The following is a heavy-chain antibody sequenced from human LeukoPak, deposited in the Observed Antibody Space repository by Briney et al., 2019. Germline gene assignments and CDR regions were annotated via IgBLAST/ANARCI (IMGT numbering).Heavy chain of an antibody. J-gene: IGHJ4*02. D-gene: IGHD2-15*01. Sequence: GGSLRLSCAASGFTFSSYWMSWVRQAPGKGLEWVANIKQDGSEKYYVDSVKGRFTISRDNAKNSLYLQMNSLRAEDTAVYYCARWGGYCSGGSCYSGNFDYWGQGTLVTVSS. CDR2: IKQDGSEK. V-gene: IGHV3-7*03. CDR1: GFTFSSYW. CDR3: ARWGGYCSGGSCYSGNFDY.